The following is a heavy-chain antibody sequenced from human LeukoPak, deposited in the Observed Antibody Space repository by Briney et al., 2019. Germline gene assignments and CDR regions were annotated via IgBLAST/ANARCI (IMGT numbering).Heavy chain of an antibody. Sequence: ASVKVSCKASGYTFTSYGISWVRQAPGQGLEWMGGFDPEDGETIYAQKFQGRVTMTEDTSTDTAYMELSSLRSEDTAVYYCATVQGVGASRDWFDPWGQGTLVTVSS. CDR3: ATVQGVGASRDWFDP. V-gene: IGHV1-24*01. CDR1: GYTFTSYG. J-gene: IGHJ5*02. CDR2: FDPEDGET. D-gene: IGHD1-26*01.